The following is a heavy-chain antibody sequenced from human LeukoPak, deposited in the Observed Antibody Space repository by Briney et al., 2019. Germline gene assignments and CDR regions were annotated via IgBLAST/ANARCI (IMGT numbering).Heavy chain of an antibody. CDR1: GGSISSYY. CDR3: ASSSACSGGSCYSDPRYYYYMDV. V-gene: IGHV4-59*01. CDR2: IYYSGST. Sequence: SETLSLTCTVSGGSISSYYWSWIRQPPGKGLEWIGYIYYSGSTNYNPSLKSRVTISVDTSKNQFSLKLSSVTAADTAVYYCASSSACSGGSCYSDPRYYYYMDVWGKGTTVTISS. D-gene: IGHD2-15*01. J-gene: IGHJ6*03.